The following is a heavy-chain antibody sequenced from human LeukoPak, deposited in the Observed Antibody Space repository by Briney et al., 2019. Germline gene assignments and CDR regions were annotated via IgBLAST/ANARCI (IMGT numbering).Heavy chain of an antibody. CDR3: ARRRAVAGTWGFDP. CDR1: GYKFTNYW. Sequence: HGESLKISCKGFGYKFTNYWIGWVRQMPGKGLEWMGVIHPANSDTRYSPSSQGQVTFSADKSFGTAYLQWSSLKASDTAMYYCARRRAVAGTWGFDPWGQGTLVTVSS. V-gene: IGHV5-51*01. D-gene: IGHD6-19*01. CDR2: IHPANSDT. J-gene: IGHJ5*02.